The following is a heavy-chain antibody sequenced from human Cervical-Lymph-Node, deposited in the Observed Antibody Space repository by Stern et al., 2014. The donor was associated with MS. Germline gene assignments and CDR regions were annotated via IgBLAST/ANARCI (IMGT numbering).Heavy chain of an antibody. D-gene: IGHD2-15*01. CDR1: GFTFSNYA. V-gene: IGHV3-33*01. CDR2: IWYDGSEK. Sequence: QVQLVESGGGVVQPGMSLRLSCAASGFTFSNYAMHWVRQAPGKGLEWVAIIWYDGSEKYYADSVKGRFRISRDNSKNTLYLQMSSLRGEDTAVYYCARGRATTLGYCSGGSCYRNWFDAWGQGTLVTVSS. J-gene: IGHJ5*02. CDR3: ARGRATTLGYCSGGSCYRNWFDA.